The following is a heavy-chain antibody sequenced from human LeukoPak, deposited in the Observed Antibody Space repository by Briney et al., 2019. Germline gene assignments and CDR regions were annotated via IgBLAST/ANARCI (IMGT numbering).Heavy chain of an antibody. Sequence: SETLSLTCTVSGGSISSCSYYWSWIRQPAGKALEWIGHIYTSGSTSYNPSLQSRVTISVDTSSHQFSLKVTSVTAADTAVYYCARVGGSVGWYGTIDSWGQGTLVTVSS. V-gene: IGHV4-61*09. CDR1: GGSISSCSYY. D-gene: IGHD6-19*01. CDR2: IYTSGST. CDR3: ARVGGSVGWYGTIDS. J-gene: IGHJ4*02.